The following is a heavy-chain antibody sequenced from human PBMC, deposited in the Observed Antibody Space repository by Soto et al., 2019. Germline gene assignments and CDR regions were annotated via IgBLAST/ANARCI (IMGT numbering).Heavy chain of an antibody. CDR3: AREVVYCTNGVCYKTGIDY. CDR1: GGTFSSYA. Sequence: QVQLVQSGAEVKKPGSSVKVSCKASGGTFSSYAISWVRQAPGQGLEWMGGIIPIFGTANYAQKFQGRVTITADESTSTAYMELSSLRSEDTAVYYCAREVVYCTNGVCYKTGIDYWGQGTLVTVSS. V-gene: IGHV1-69*01. D-gene: IGHD2-8*01. CDR2: IIPIFGTA. J-gene: IGHJ4*02.